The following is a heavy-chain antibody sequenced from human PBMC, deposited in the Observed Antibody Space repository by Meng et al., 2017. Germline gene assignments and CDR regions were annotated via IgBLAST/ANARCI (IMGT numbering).Heavy chain of an antibody. V-gene: IGHV4-59*01. CDR2: IYYSGST. CDR3: ARVEMATIGVFDY. J-gene: IGHJ4*02. CDR1: GGSISSYY. Sequence: QVQLQESGPGLVKPSDTLSLTCTVSGGSISSYYWSWIRQPPGKGLEWIGYIYYSGSTNYNPSLKSRVTISVDTSKNQFSLKLSSVTAADTAVYYCARVEMATIGVFDYWGQGTLVTVSS. D-gene: IGHD5-24*01.